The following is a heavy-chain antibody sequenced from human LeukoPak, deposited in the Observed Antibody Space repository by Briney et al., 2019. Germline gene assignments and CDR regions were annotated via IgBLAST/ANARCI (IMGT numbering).Heavy chain of an antibody. J-gene: IGHJ5*02. CDR3: AHSRDYDFWSGYLSWFDP. V-gene: IGHV2-5*02. D-gene: IGHD3-3*01. CDR1: GFSLSTSGVG. Sequence: SGPTLVKPTQTLMLTCTFSGFSLSTSGVGVGWIRQPPGKALEWLALIYWDDDKRYSPSLKSRLTINKDTSKNQVVLTMTNMDPVDTATYYCAHSRDYDFWSGYLSWFDPWGQGTLVTVSS. CDR2: IYWDDDK.